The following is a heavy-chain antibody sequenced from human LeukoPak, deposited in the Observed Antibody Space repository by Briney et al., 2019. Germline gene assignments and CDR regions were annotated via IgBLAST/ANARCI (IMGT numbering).Heavy chain of an antibody. Sequence: QPGGSLRLSCAASGFTFSSYSMNWVRQAPGKGLEWVSYISSSSSTIYYADSVKGRFTISRDNAKNSLYLQMNSLRAEDTAVYYCARADGNTWSSYYYYMDVWGKGTTVTVSS. V-gene: IGHV3-48*01. J-gene: IGHJ6*03. D-gene: IGHD5-24*01. CDR2: ISSSSSTI. CDR1: GFTFSSYS. CDR3: ARADGNTWSSYYYYMDV.